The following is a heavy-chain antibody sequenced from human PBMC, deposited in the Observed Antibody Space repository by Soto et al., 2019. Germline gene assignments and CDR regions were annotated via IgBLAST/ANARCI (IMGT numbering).Heavy chain of an antibody. CDR2: ISGSGGST. CDR1: GFTFSSYA. V-gene: IGHV3-23*01. Sequence: EVQLLESGGGLVQPGGSLRLSCAASGFTFSSYAMSWVRQAPGKGLEWVSAISGSGGSTYYADSVKGRFTISRDNSKNTLYRQMNSLRAEDTAVYYCAKSWVTMVRGVNYYFDYWGQGTLVTVSS. D-gene: IGHD3-10*01. J-gene: IGHJ4*02. CDR3: AKSWVTMVRGVNYYFDY.